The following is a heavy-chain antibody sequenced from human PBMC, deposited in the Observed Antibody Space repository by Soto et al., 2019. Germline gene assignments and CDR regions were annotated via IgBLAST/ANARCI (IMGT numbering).Heavy chain of an antibody. V-gene: IGHV1-18*01. CDR1: GGTFSSYA. CDR3: ARAKGIYYYDSSGYSDY. Sequence: ASVKVSCKASGGTFSSYAISWVRQAPGQGLEWMGWISAYNGNTNYAQKLQGRVTMTTDTSTSTAYMELRSLRSDDTAVYYCARAKGIYYYDSSGYSDYWGQGTLVTVSS. J-gene: IGHJ4*02. CDR2: ISAYNGNT. D-gene: IGHD3-22*01.